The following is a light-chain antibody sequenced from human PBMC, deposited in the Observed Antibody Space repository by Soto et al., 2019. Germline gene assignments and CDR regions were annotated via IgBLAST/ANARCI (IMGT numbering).Light chain of an antibody. CDR3: CSYADGSIYF. Sequence: QSVLTQPASVSGSPGQSITISCTGTSRDVGAYDYVSWYLQYPDKAPQLLIYYVDHRPSGVSSRFSGSKSGNTASLTISGLQAEDEGDYYCCSYADGSIYFSGTGTKV. J-gene: IGLJ1*01. V-gene: IGLV2-14*03. CDR1: SRDVGAYDY. CDR2: YVD.